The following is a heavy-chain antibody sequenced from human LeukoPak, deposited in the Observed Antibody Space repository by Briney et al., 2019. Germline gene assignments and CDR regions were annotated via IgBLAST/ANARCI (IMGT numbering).Heavy chain of an antibody. D-gene: IGHD3-10*01. V-gene: IGHV3-23*01. CDR2: ITGGGAGA. CDR1: GFTFNSYV. J-gene: IGHJ4*02. CDR3: AKAHVLLWPGGY. Sequence: PGGSLRLSCAASGFTFNSYVMSWVRQAPGKGLEWVSSITGGGAGAYHADSVKGRFTISRDNSKNTLYLQMNSLRAEDTAVYYCAKAHVLLWPGGYWGQGTLVTVSS.